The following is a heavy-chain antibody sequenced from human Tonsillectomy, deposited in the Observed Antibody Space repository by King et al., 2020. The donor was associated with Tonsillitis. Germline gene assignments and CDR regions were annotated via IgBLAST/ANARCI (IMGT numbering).Heavy chain of an antibody. V-gene: IGHV4-59*01. Sequence: QVQLQESGPGLVKPSETLSLTCTVSGGSISSYYWSWIRQPQGKGLEWIGYIYYSGSTNYNPSLKSRVTISVDTSKNQFSLKLTSVTAADTAVYYCARTTVTTWGGNWFDPWGQGTLVTVSS. CDR2: IYYSGST. CDR1: GGSISSYY. CDR3: ARTTVTTWGGNWFDP. J-gene: IGHJ5*02. D-gene: IGHD4-11*01.